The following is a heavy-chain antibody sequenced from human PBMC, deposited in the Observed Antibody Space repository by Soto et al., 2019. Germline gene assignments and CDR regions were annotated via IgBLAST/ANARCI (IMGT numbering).Heavy chain of an antibody. D-gene: IGHD6-19*01. CDR3: ARDQNLIGQPIAVAGAFDY. V-gene: IGHV3-53*01. J-gene: IGHJ4*02. CDR2: IYSGGST. Sequence: PGGSLRLSCAASGFTVSSNYMSWVRQAPGKGLEWVSVIYSGGSTYYADSVKGRFSISRDNSKNTLSLQMNSLRAEDTAVYYCARDQNLIGQPIAVAGAFDYWGQGTLVTVSS. CDR1: GFTVSSNY.